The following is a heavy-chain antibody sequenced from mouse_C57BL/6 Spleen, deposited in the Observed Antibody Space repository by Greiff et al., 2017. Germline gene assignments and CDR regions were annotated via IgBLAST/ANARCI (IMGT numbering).Heavy chain of an antibody. V-gene: IGHV1-55*01. Sequence: VQLQQPGAELVKPGASVKMSCKASGYTFTSYWITWVKQRPGQGLEWIGDIYPGSGSTNYNEKFKSKATLTVDTSSSTAYMQLSSLTSEDSAVYYCAREGLLENYFDYWGQGTTLTVSS. CDR3: AREGLLENYFDY. CDR1: GYTFTSYW. J-gene: IGHJ2*01. CDR2: IYPGSGST. D-gene: IGHD3-1*01.